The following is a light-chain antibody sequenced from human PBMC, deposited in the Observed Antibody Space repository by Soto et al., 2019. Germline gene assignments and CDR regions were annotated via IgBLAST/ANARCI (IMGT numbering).Light chain of an antibody. Sequence: EIVMTQSPDTLSVSPGEGATLSCRASHSVGTNLVWYQQKPGQAPRLVISGASTRATGVPARFSGSGSATEFALSISGLQSEDFAVYYCQQYNDWPRTFGGGTRVEIK. V-gene: IGKV3-15*01. CDR2: GAS. CDR1: HSVGTN. J-gene: IGKJ4*01. CDR3: QQYNDWPRT.